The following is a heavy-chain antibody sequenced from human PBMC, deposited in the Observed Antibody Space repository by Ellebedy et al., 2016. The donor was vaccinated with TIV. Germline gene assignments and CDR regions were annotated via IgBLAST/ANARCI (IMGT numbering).Heavy chain of an antibody. Sequence: GGSLRLSXAASGFTVSSNYMSWVRQAPGKGLEWVSVIYSGGSTYYADSVKGRFTISRDNSKNTLYLQMNSLRAEDTAVYYCARENLATGGDYWGQGTLVTVSS. CDR3: ARENLATGGDY. D-gene: IGHD5-12*01. V-gene: IGHV3-66*01. J-gene: IGHJ4*02. CDR2: IYSGGST. CDR1: GFTVSSNY.